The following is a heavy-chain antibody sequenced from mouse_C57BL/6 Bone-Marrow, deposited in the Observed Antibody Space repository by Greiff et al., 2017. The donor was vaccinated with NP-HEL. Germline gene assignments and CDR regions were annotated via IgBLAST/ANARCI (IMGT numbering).Heavy chain of an antibody. V-gene: IGHV1-85*01. Sequence: VKVVESGPELVKPGASVKLSCKASGYTFTSYDINWVKQRPGQGLEWIGWIYPRDGSTKYNEKFKGKATLTVDTSSSTAYMELHSLTSEDSAVYFCAAQATYYAMDYWGQGTSVTVSS. D-gene: IGHD3-2*02. J-gene: IGHJ4*01. CDR3: AAQATYYAMDY. CDR2: IYPRDGST. CDR1: GYTFTSYD.